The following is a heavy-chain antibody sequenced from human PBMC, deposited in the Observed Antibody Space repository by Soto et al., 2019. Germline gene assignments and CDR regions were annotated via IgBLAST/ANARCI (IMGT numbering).Heavy chain of an antibody. Sequence: QVQLVQSGAEVKKPGASVKVSCKASGYTFTSYDINWVRQATGQGLEWMGWMNPNSGNTGYAQKFQGRVTMTRNTSLSTAYMELSSLRSEATAVYYCARDVSSLYYYYGMDVWGQGTTVTVSS. CDR3: ARDVSSLYYYYGMDV. V-gene: IGHV1-8*01. CDR2: MNPNSGNT. J-gene: IGHJ6*02. CDR1: GYTFTSYD.